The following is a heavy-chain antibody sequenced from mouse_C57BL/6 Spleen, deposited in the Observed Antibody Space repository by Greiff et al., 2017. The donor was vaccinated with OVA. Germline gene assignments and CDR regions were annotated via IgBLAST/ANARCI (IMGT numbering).Heavy chain of an antibody. CDR1: GYTFTSYW. V-gene: IGHV1-74*01. D-gene: IGHD2-4*01. J-gene: IGHJ2*01. CDR3: AILPEYYDYDDY. CDR2: IHPSDSDT. Sequence: QVQLKQPGAELVKPGASVKVSCKASGYTFTSYWMHRVKQRPGQGLEWIGRIHPSDSDTNYNQKFKGKATLTVDKSSSTAYMQLSSLTSEDSAVYYCAILPEYYDYDDYWGQGTTLTVSS.